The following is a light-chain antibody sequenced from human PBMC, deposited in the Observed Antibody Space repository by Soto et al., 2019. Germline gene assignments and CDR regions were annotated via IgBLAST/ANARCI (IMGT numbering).Light chain of an antibody. V-gene: IGLV2-14*01. Sequence: QSVLTQPASVSGSPGQSITISCTRTSSDVGGYNYVSWYQQHPGKAPKLIIFEVSNRPSGVSNRFSGSKSGNTASLTISGLQAEDEADYYCSSYTTSSTVVFGGGTKLTVL. CDR3: SSYTTSSTVV. CDR1: SSDVGGYNY. CDR2: EVS. J-gene: IGLJ3*02.